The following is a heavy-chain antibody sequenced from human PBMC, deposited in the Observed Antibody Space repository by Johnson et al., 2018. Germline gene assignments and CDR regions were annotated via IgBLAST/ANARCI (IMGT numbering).Heavy chain of an antibody. CDR1: GFTFYRYA. CDR3: ANTHVEMATIGGAFDI. Sequence: QVQLVESGGGLVKXGGSLRLXCAASGFTFYRYAMHWVRQAPGKGLAWVAVISYGGSNNYYADSVKGRFTISRDNSKNTLSLQMNRLRAEDSAVYYCANTHVEMATIGGAFDIWGQGTMVTVSS. CDR2: ISYGGSNN. D-gene: IGHD5-24*01. J-gene: IGHJ3*02. V-gene: IGHV3-30*18.